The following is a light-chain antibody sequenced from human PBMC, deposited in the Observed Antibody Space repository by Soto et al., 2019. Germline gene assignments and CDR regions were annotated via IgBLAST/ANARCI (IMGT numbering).Light chain of an antibody. CDR1: SNDVGGYNL. Sequence: QSVLTQPASVSGSPGQSITISCTGTSNDVGGYNLVSWYQQHPGKAPKLIISEASERPSGVSDRFSGSRSGNTASLTISNLQAEDEADYSCCSLAGGATFVFGGGTKLTVL. CDR3: CSLAGGATFV. CDR2: EAS. V-gene: IGLV2-23*02. J-gene: IGLJ2*01.